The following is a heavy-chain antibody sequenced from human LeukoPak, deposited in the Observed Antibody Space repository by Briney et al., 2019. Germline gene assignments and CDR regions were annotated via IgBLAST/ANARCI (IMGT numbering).Heavy chain of an antibody. Sequence: GGSLRLSCAASGFTFSSYSMNWVRQAPGKGLEWVSSISSSSSYIYYADSVKGRFTISRDNAKNSLYLQMNSLRAEDTAVYYCARAVGNSGNDYWGQGTLVTVSS. CDR1: GFTFSSYS. D-gene: IGHD4-23*01. CDR3: ARAVGNSGNDY. CDR2: ISSSSSYI. V-gene: IGHV3-21*01. J-gene: IGHJ4*02.